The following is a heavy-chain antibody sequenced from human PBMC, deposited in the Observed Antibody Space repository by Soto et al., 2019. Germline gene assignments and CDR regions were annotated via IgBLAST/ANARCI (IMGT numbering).Heavy chain of an antibody. Sequence: SVKVSCKASGFTFTSSAVQWVRQARGQRLERIGWIVVGSGNTNYAQKFQERVTITRDMSTSTAYMELSSLRSEDTAVYYCAAEPRDSSSWFHEYYYYGMDVWGQGTTVTVSS. CDR1: GFTFTSSA. D-gene: IGHD6-13*01. CDR2: IVVGSGNT. V-gene: IGHV1-58*01. J-gene: IGHJ6*02. CDR3: AAEPRDSSSWFHEYYYYGMDV.